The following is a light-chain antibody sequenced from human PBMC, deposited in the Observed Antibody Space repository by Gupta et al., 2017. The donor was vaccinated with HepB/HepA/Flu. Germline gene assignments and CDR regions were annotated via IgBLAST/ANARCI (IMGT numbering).Light chain of an antibody. V-gene: IGLV2-8*01. CDR2: DVS. Sequence: QSALTQPPSASGSPGQSVTISCTGTSSDVGAYNYVSWYQQHPGKAPKVIIYDVSKRPSGVPDRFSGSKSGSTASLTVSGLQAEDEADYYCSSYGGTHSLYYVFGSGTKVTV. CDR1: SSDVGAYNY. CDR3: SSYGGTHSLYYV. J-gene: IGLJ1*01.